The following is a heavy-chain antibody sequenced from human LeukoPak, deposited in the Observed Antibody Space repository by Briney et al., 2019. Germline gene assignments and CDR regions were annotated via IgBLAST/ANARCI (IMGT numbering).Heavy chain of an antibody. D-gene: IGHD3-3*01. V-gene: IGHV1-69*05. CDR1: GGTFSSYA. Sequence: ASVKVSCKASGGTFSSYAISWVRQAPGQGLEWMGGIIPIFGTANYAQKFRGRVTITTDESTSTAYMELSSLRSEDTAVYYCARPEYYDDAFDIWGQGTMVTVSS. CDR2: IIPIFGTA. CDR3: ARPEYYDDAFDI. J-gene: IGHJ3*02.